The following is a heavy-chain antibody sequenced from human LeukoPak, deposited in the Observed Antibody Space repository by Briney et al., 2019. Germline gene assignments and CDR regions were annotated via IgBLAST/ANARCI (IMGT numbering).Heavy chain of an antibody. J-gene: IGHJ4*02. CDR1: GFTFNNYN. D-gene: IGHD2-2*01. V-gene: IGHV3-21*01. CDR2: ISTSSSYI. CDR3: AKGPHQYYFDY. Sequence: GGSLRLSCAASGFTFNNYNINWVRQAPGKGLEWVSSISTSSSYIYYADSVKGRFTISRDNSKNTLYLHMNSLRAEDTAVYFCAKGPHQYYFDYWGQGTLVTVSS.